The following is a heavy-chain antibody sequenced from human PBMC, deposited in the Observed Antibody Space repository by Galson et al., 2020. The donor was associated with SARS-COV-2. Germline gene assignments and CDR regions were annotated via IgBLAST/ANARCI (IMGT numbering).Heavy chain of an antibody. CDR2: IKSDGITT. J-gene: IGHJ4*02. Sequence: GGSLRLSCAASGFTFTSSWMHWVRRAPGKGLEWVSRIKSDGITTAYADSVKGRFTISRDNAKNTLYLQMSSLRAEDTAVYYCVRSPLGNSWYDYWGQGTQVTVSS. D-gene: IGHD6-13*01. CDR1: GFTFTSSW. CDR3: VRSPLGNSWYDY. V-gene: IGHV3-74*01.